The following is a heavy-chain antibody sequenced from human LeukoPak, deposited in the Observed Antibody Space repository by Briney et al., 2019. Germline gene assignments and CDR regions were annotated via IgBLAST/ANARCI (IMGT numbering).Heavy chain of an antibody. Sequence: SVKVSCKASGGTFSSYAISWVRQAPGQGLEWMGGIIPIFGTANYAQKFQGRVTITADESTSTAYMELSSLRSEDTAAYYCARDEIDSSGWYISDYWGQGTLVTVSS. CDR3: ARDEIDSSGWYISDY. CDR1: GGTFSSYA. J-gene: IGHJ4*02. V-gene: IGHV1-69*13. CDR2: IIPIFGTA. D-gene: IGHD6-19*01.